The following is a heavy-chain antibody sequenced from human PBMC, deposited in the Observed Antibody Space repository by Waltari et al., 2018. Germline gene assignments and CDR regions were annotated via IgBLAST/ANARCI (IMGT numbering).Heavy chain of an antibody. CDR2: INPNSGGT. D-gene: IGHD2-2*01. Sequence: QVQLVQSGAEVKKPGASVKVSCKASGYTFTSYGISWVRQAPGQGLEWMGWINPNSGGTNYAQKFQGWVTMTRDTSISTAYMELSRLRSDDTAVYYCAREAPCGSTSCNDYWGQGTLVTVSS. J-gene: IGHJ4*02. CDR3: AREAPCGSTSCNDY. V-gene: IGHV1-2*04. CDR1: GYTFTSYG.